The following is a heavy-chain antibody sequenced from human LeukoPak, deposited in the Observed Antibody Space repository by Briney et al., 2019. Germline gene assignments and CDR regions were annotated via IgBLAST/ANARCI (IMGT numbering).Heavy chain of an antibody. CDR3: GRDRANGVCAD. CDR1: GGSISSYY. Sequence: PSETLSLTCTVSGGSISSYYWSWIRQPAGKGLEWIGRIYTSGSTNYNPSIKSRVTMSVDTSKNQFSLKLSSVTAADTAVYYCGRDRANGVCADWGQGTLVTVSS. J-gene: IGHJ4*02. D-gene: IGHD2-8*01. V-gene: IGHV4-4*07. CDR2: IYTSGST.